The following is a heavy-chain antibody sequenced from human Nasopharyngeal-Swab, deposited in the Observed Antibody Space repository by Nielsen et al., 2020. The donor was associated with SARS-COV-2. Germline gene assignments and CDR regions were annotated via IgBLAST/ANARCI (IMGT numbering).Heavy chain of an antibody. V-gene: IGHV1-3*01. D-gene: IGHD6-13*01. CDR2: INAGNGNT. J-gene: IGHJ4*02. Sequence: VRQAPGQRLEWMGWINAGNGNTKYSQKFQGRVTITRDTSASTAYMELSSLRSEDTAVYYCARKSIAAAGRWVDYWGRGTLVTVSS. CDR3: ARKSIAAAGRWVDY.